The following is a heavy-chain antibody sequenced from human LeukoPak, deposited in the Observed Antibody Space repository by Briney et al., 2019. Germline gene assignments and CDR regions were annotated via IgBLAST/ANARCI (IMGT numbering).Heavy chain of an antibody. CDR1: GGSISSNY. Sequence: SETLSLTCTVSGGSISSNYWSWSRQPPGKGLEWIGYIHYSGSTNYNPSLKSRVTISMDTSKNQFSLKLRSVTAADTAVYYCASSSPLGPLNWFDPWGQGTLVTVSS. CDR2: IHYSGST. CDR3: ASSSPLGPLNWFDP. D-gene: IGHD6-13*01. J-gene: IGHJ5*02. V-gene: IGHV4-59*08.